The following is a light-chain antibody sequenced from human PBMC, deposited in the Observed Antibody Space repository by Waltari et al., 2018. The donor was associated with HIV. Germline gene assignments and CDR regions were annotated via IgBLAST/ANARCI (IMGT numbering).Light chain of an antibody. J-gene: IGKJ3*01. V-gene: IGKV3-20*01. CDR3: QQYGDSPFT. Sequence: EITLTQFPGTLSLSPGEGVTLSCRASQSVSHSYLARYQKKPGQVPRLLIYGASSRATAVPDRFTGSVSGTDFTLTISRLEPEDFAVYYWQQYGDSPFTFGPGTKVEI. CDR2: GAS. CDR1: QSVSHSY.